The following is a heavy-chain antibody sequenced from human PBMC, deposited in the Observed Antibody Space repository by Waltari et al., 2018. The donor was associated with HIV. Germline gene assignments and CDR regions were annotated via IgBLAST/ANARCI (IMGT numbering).Heavy chain of an antibody. J-gene: IGHJ3*01. D-gene: IGHD2-15*01. CDR2: IIPMFGTV. V-gene: IGHV1-69*06. CDR1: GGTFGSYT. CDR3: ARGGCSGGTCYSKSFDL. Sequence: QVQLVQSGAEVKKPESSVKVSCKASGGTFGSYTITWVRQAPGQGPEWMGGIIPMFGTVTYAQKFQGRVTMTADKSTSTVYLELSSLRSEDTAVYYGARGGCSGGTCYSKSFDLWGQGTMVTVSS.